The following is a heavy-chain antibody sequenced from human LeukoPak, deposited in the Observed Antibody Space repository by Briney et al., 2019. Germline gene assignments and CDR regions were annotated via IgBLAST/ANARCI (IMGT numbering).Heavy chain of an antibody. CDR3: ARDYFGTPPLDY. Sequence: APVKVSCKASGYTFSSYGFSWVRQAPGQGLEWMGWISAYNGNTNYAQKLQGRVAMTTDTSTSTAYMELRSLRSDDTAVYYCARDYFGTPPLDYWGQGTLVTVSS. D-gene: IGHD3-10*01. J-gene: IGHJ4*02. CDR1: GYTFSSYG. CDR2: ISAYNGNT. V-gene: IGHV1-18*01.